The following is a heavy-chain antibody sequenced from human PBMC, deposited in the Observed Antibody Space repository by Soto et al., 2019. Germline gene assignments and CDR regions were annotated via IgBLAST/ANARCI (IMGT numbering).Heavy chain of an antibody. J-gene: IGHJ4*02. CDR2: ITLYNGNT. CDR1: GYTFTCCS. V-gene: IGHV1-45*02. Sequence: SVKVSCKASGYTFTCCSLHWLQQAPGQGLERMRWITLYNGNTNYAKKFQGRVTITRDMSLRTAYIELSSLRSEDSAVYYWARFGYGGASYYFDYWGQGALVTVSS. D-gene: IGHD4-17*01. CDR3: ARFGYGGASYYFDY.